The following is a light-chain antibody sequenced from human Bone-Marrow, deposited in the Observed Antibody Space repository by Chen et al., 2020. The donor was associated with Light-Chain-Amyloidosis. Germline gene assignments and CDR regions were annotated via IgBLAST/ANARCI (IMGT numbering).Light chain of an antibody. CDR3: QVWDRSSDRPV. J-gene: IGLJ3*02. Sequence: SYELTQPSSLSVAPGQTATIACGGNNIGSTSVHWYQQTPGQAPLLVVYDDSDRPSGNPERLSGSNSGNTATLTISRVEAGDEADYYCQVWDRSSDRPVFGGGTKLTVL. CDR2: DDS. V-gene: IGLV3-21*02. CDR1: NIGSTS.